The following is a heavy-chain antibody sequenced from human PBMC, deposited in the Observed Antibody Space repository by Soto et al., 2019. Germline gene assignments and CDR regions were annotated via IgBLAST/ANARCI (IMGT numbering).Heavy chain of an antibody. CDR3: ARGSTYYDILTGPDY. V-gene: IGHV5-51*01. D-gene: IGHD3-9*01. J-gene: IGHJ4*02. CDR1: GYRFTSYW. Sequence: GESLKTSCKGAGYRFTSYWIGLVRPMPGKGLEWMGIIYPGDSDTRYSPSFQGQVTISADKSISTAYLQWSSLKASDTAMYYCARGSTYYDILTGPDYWGQGTLVTVSS. CDR2: IYPGDSDT.